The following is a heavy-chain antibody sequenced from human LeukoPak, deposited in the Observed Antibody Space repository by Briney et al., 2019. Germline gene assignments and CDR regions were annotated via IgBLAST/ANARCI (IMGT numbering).Heavy chain of an antibody. D-gene: IGHD4-23*01. CDR3: ARLRTVVTPFDY. J-gene: IGHJ4*02. CDR1: GGSISSSSYY. CDR2: IYYSGST. Sequence: SETLSLTCTVSGGSISSSSYYWGWIRQPPGKGLEWIGSIYYSGSTYYNPSLKSRVTISVDTSKNQFSLKLNSVTAADTAVYYCARLRTVVTPFDYWGQGTLVTVSS. V-gene: IGHV4-39*01.